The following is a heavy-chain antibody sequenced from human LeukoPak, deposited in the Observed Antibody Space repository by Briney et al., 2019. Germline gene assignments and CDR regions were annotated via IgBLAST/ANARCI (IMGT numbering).Heavy chain of an antibody. CDR3: ARGPRYDFWSGYPYYGMDV. J-gene: IGHJ6*02. V-gene: IGHV4-34*01. CDR1: GGPFSGYY. CDR2: INHSGST. Sequence: PSETLSLTCAVYGGPFSGYYWSWIRQPPGKGLEWIGEINHSGSTNYNPSLKSRVTISVDTSKNQFSLKLSSVTAADTAVYYCARGPRYDFWSGYPYYGMDVWGQGTTVTVSS. D-gene: IGHD3-3*01.